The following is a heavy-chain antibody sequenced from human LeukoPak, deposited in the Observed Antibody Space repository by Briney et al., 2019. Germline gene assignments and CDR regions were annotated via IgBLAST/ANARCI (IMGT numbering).Heavy chain of an antibody. J-gene: IGHJ4*02. V-gene: IGHV4-61*02. CDR1: GGSISSGSYY. Sequence: SQTLSLTCTVSGGSISSGSYYWSWIRQPAGKGLEWIGRIYTSGSTNYNPSLKSRVTISVDTSKNQFSLKLSSVTAADTAVYYCARSGGSDWGQGTLVTVSS. CDR3: ARSGGSD. D-gene: IGHD6-19*01. CDR2: IYTSGST.